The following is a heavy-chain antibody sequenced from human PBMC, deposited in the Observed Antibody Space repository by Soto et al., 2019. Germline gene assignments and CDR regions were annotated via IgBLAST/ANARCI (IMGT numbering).Heavy chain of an antibody. CDR1: GGTISSYT. D-gene: IGHD2-2*01. V-gene: IGHV1-69*02. J-gene: IGHJ3*02. CDR3: AGYCSSTSCYRFDAFDI. CDR2: IIPILGIA. Sequence: ASVKVSCKSSGGTISSYTINWVRQAPGQGLQWMGRIIPILGIANYAQKFQGRVTITADKSTSTAYMELSSLRSEDTAVYYCAGYCSSTSCYRFDAFDIWGQGTMVTVSS.